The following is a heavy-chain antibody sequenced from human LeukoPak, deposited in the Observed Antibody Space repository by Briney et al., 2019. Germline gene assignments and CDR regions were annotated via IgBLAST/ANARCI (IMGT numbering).Heavy chain of an antibody. CDR3: ATDYWPVDTAMDPLRY. D-gene: IGHD5-18*01. CDR1: GYTLTELS. Sequence: ASVKVSRKVSGYTLTELSMHWVRQAPGKGLEWMGGFDPEDGGTIYAQKFQGRVTMTEDTSTDTAYMELSSLRSEDTAVYYCATDYWPVDTAMDPLRYWGQGTLVTVSS. V-gene: IGHV1-24*01. CDR2: FDPEDGGT. J-gene: IGHJ4*02.